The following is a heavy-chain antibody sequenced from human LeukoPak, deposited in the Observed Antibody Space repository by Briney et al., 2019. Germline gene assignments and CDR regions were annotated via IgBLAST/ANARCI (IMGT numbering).Heavy chain of an antibody. D-gene: IGHD1-7*01. CDR3: ARDSVNWNYDY. Sequence: ASVKVSCKASGYTFTNYYIHWVRQAPGQGLEWMGLINPSGGSTSYAQKFQGRVTMTRVMSTSTVYMELSSLRSEDTAVYYCARDSVNWNYDYWGQGTLVTVSS. J-gene: IGHJ4*02. CDR2: INPSGGST. CDR1: GYTFTNYY. V-gene: IGHV1-46*01.